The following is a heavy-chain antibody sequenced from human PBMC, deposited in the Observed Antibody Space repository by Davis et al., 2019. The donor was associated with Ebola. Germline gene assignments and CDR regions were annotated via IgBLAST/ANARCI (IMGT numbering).Heavy chain of an antibody. CDR1: GFTFSSYW. J-gene: IGHJ6*02. CDR2: INSDGSST. CDR3: ARTGNYYDFWSGHYSPDYYGMDV. D-gene: IGHD3-3*01. Sequence: HTGGSLRLSCAASGFTFSSYWMHWVRQAPGKGLVWVSRINSDGSSTSYADSVKGRFTISRDNAKNTLYLQMNSLRAEDTAVYYCARTGNYYDFWSGHYSPDYYGMDVWGQGTTVTVSS. V-gene: IGHV3-74*01.